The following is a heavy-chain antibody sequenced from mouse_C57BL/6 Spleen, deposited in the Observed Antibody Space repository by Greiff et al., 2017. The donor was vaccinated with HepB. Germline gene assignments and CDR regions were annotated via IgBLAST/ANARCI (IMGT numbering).Heavy chain of an antibody. D-gene: IGHD3-2*02. CDR2: IDPSASYT. CDR3: ARSAAQATFGY. J-gene: IGHJ2*01. Sequence: QVQLQQPGAELVRPGTSVKLSCKASGYTFTSYWMHWVKQRPGQGLEWIGVIDPSASYTNYNQKFKGKATLTVDTSSSTAYMQLSSLTSEDSAVYYCARSAAQATFGYWGQGTTLTVSS. CDR1: GYTFTSYW. V-gene: IGHV1-59*01.